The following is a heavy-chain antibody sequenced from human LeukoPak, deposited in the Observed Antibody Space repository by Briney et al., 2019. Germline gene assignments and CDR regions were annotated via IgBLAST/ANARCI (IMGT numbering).Heavy chain of an antibody. D-gene: IGHD4-17*01. Sequence: PGGSLRLACAAAGFTFSSYWMHWVRQAPGKGLEWVSLITGDGGSTYYADSVKGRFTISRDNSNNSLYLQMTSLRTEDTALYYCAKSVTTLTPVRFDPWGQGTLVTVSS. CDR1: GFTFSSYW. V-gene: IGHV3-43*02. J-gene: IGHJ5*02. CDR3: AKSVTTLTPVRFDP. CDR2: ITGDGGST.